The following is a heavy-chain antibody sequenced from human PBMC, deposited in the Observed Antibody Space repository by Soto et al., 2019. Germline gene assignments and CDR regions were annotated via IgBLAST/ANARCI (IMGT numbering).Heavy chain of an antibody. CDR3: AGTTSHQWYYMDV. CDR2: TYYRSRWYN. CDR1: GDRVSSNSAA. J-gene: IGHJ6*03. V-gene: IGHV6-1*01. D-gene: IGHD1-7*01. Sequence: QVQLQESGPGLVKPSQTLSLTCAISGDRVSSNSAAWNWIRLSPSRGLEWLASTYYRSRWYNDYAVSVRSRITVNPDTSKNQFSLQLTSVTPEDTAVYYCAGTTSHQWYYMDVWGKGTTVTVSS.